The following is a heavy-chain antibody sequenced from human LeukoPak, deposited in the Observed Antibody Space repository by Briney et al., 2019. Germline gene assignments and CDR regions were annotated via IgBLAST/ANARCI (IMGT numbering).Heavy chain of an antibody. Sequence: GGSLRLSCAASGFTFSDYYMSWIRQAPGKGLEWVSYISSSGSTIYYADSVKGRFTISRDNAKNSLYLQMNSLRAEDTAVYYCARDPSRAVAAPPLLYWGQGTLVTVSS. J-gene: IGHJ4*02. V-gene: IGHV3-11*04. CDR3: ARDPSRAVAAPPLLY. CDR1: GFTFSDYY. D-gene: IGHD6-19*01. CDR2: ISSSGSTI.